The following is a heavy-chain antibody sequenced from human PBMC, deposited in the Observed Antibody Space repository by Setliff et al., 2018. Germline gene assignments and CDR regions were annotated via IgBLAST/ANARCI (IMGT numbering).Heavy chain of an antibody. CDR3: ARDVSCDSSSWYPHEYFHH. J-gene: IGHJ1*01. Sequence: GGSLRLSCAASGFTFSSYWMSWFRQAPGKGLEWVANMKQDGSEKYYVDSVKGRFTIYRDNAKNSLYLQMNSLRAEDTAVYYCARDVSCDSSSWYPHEYFHHWGQGTLVTVSS. CDR1: GFTFSSYW. V-gene: IGHV3-7*05. CDR2: MKQDGSEK. D-gene: IGHD6-13*01.